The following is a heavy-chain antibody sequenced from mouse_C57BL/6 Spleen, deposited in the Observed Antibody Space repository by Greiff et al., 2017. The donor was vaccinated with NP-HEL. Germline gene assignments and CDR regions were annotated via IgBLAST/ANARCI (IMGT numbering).Heavy chain of an antibody. CDR3: AREHYGSSYGAMDY. D-gene: IGHD1-1*01. Sequence: EVNLVESGGGLVKPGGSLKLSCAASGFTFSSYAMSWVRQTPEKRLEWVATISDGGSYTYYPDNVKGRFTISRDNAKNNLYLQMSHLKSEDTAMYYCAREHYGSSYGAMDYWGQGTSVTVSS. V-gene: IGHV5-4*01. J-gene: IGHJ4*01. CDR1: GFTFSSYA. CDR2: ISDGGSYT.